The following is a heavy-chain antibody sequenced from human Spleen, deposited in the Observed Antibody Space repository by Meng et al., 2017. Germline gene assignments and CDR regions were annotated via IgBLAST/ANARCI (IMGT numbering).Heavy chain of an antibody. J-gene: IGHJ5*02. Sequence: QEAGPGIVKPSQTLSLTCTVSCGSISTGGDYWTWIRQHPGEGLEWIGYIFYSGTTYYNPSLKSRVTISLDMSKNHFSLKLSSVTAADTAVYYCVGYNWNDWRFNPWGQGTLVTVSS. D-gene: IGHD1-1*01. CDR1: CGSISTGGDY. CDR2: IFYSGTT. CDR3: VGYNWNDWRFNP. V-gene: IGHV4-31*03.